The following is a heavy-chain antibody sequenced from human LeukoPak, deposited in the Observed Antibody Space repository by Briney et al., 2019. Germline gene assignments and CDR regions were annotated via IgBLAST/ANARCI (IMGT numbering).Heavy chain of an antibody. D-gene: IGHD2-2*01. CDR3: ARAPHIVVVPAAPYYYYYMDV. V-gene: IGHV1-69*13. Sequence: VASVKVSCKASGGTFSSYAISWVRQAPGQGPEWMGGITPIFGTANYAQKFQGRVTITADESTSTAYMELSSLRSEDTAVYYCARAPHIVVVPAAPYYYYYMDVWGKGTTVTVSS. J-gene: IGHJ6*03. CDR2: ITPIFGTA. CDR1: GGTFSSYA.